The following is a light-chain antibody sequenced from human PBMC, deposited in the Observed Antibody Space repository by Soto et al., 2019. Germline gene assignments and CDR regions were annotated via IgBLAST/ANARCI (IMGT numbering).Light chain of an antibody. CDR3: QQTFSPPYT. V-gene: IGKV1-39*01. CDR2: VAS. J-gene: IGKJ2*01. CDR1: QSSSNS. Sequence: DIQMTQSLSSLSASVGDTVTITCRASQSSSNSLSWYQQKPGKAPKFLIYVASTLQRGVPSRFSGSGSGTDFTLTISSLQPEDVATYYCQQTFSPPYTFGQGTKQEIK.